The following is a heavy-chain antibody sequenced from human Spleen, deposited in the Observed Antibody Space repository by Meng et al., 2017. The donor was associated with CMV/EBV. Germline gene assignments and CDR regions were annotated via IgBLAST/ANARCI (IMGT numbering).Heavy chain of an antibody. CDR2: IIPIFGTA. J-gene: IGHJ4*02. V-gene: IGHV1-69*05. CDR1: GGTFSSYA. CDR3: ARGGHIMVVTTYFDY. D-gene: IGHD2-21*01. Sequence: SGGTFSSYAISWVRQAHGQGLEWMGGIIPIFGTANYAQKFQGRVTITTDESTSTAYMELSSLRSEDTAVYYCARGGHIMVVTTYFDYWGQGTLVTVSS.